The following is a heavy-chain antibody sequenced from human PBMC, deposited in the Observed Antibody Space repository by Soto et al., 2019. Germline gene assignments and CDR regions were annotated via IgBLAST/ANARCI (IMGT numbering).Heavy chain of an antibody. CDR1: GYTFTNYG. D-gene: IGHD3-10*01. CDR2: ISHWGKT. V-gene: IGHV1-18*01. Sequence: GASVKVSCKASGYTFTNYGISWVRQAPGQGLEWMGWISHWGKTSYAQKLQGRVTMTTDTSASTAFMELRSLRSDDTAMYFCARDLDGSGSYYTDYWGQGTLVTVS. CDR3: ARDLDGSGSYYTDY. J-gene: IGHJ4*02.